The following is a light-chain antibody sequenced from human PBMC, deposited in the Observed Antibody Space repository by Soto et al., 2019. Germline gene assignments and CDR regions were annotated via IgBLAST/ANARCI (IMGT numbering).Light chain of an antibody. CDR2: DAS. CDR3: QQYENLPT. J-gene: IGKJ5*01. CDR1: QNINNY. V-gene: IGKV1-33*01. Sequence: DIQMTQPPSSLSASVGDRVTITCQASQNINNYLNWYQQKPGRAPKLLIYDASNLEAGVPSRFRGSGSGTDFTFTISRLQPEDIATYNCQQYENLPTFGQGTRLEI.